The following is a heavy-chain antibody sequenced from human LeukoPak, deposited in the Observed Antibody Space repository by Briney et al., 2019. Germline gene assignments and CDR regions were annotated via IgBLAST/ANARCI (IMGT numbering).Heavy chain of an antibody. D-gene: IGHD5-18*01. CDR1: GGTFSSYA. CDR2: IIPIFGTA. V-gene: IGHV1-69*06. CDR3: ARADTAYGHYYMDV. Sequence: SVKVSCKASGGTFSSYAISWVRQAPGQGLEWMGGIIPIFGTANYAQKFRGRVTITADKSTRTAYMELSSLRSEDTAVYYCARADTAYGHYYMDVWGKGTTVTISS. J-gene: IGHJ6*03.